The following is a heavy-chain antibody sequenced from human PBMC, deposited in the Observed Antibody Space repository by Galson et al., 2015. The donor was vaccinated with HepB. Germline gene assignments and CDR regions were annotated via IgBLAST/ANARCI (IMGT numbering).Heavy chain of an antibody. CDR2: ISGPGAGT. V-gene: IGHV3-23*01. CDR1: GFTFSSYA. CDR3: ASDFWSGLYYYMDV. D-gene: IGHD3-3*01. Sequence: SLRLSCAASGFTFSSYAMSWVRQAPGKGLEWVSAISGPGAGTYYADSVKGRFTISRDNSKNTLYLQMNGLRAEDTAVYFCASDFWSGLYYYMDVWGKGTTVTVSS. J-gene: IGHJ6*03.